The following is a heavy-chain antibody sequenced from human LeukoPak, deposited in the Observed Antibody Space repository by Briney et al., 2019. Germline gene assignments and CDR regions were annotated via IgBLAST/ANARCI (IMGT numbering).Heavy chain of an antibody. CDR3: ARGPPRIAVAGTVFDY. J-gene: IGHJ4*02. Sequence: PGGSLRLSCAASGFTFSSYGMHWVRQAPGKGLEWLSYISTGSSAIYYADSVKGRFTISRDNAKNSLYLQMNSLTDEDTAVYYCARGPPRIAVAGTVFDYWGQGTLVTVSS. V-gene: IGHV3-48*02. CDR2: ISTGSSAI. D-gene: IGHD6-19*01. CDR1: GFTFSSYG.